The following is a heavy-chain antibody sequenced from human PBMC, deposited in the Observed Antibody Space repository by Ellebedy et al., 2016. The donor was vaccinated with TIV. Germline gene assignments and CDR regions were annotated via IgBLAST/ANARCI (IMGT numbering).Heavy chain of an antibody. CDR2: ISYDGSNK. CDR3: AKEFRRYCSSTSCYCLDY. Sequence: GESLKISCAASGFTFSSYGMHWVRQAPGKGLEWVAVISYDGSNKYYADSVKGRFTISRDNSKNTLYRQMNSLITEETAVYYCAKEFRRYCSSTSCYCLDYWGQGTLVTVSS. D-gene: IGHD2-2*01. J-gene: IGHJ4*02. V-gene: IGHV3-30*18. CDR1: GFTFSSYG.